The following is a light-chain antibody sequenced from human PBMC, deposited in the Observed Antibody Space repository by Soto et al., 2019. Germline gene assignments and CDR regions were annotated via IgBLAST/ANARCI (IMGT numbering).Light chain of an antibody. CDR2: KAS. J-gene: IGKJ2*01. CDR3: QEYYSFPYT. CDR1: QSVSSW. V-gene: IGKV1-5*03. Sequence: DIQMTQSPSTLSASVGDRVTITCRASQSVSSWLAWYQHKPGKAPKLLIYKASTLESGVPSRFSGSGSGTEFTLTISSLQPDDFATYYCQEYYSFPYTFGQGTKLEIK.